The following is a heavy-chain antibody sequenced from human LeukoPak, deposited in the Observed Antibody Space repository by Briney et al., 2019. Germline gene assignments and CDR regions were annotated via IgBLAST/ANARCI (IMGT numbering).Heavy chain of an antibody. J-gene: IGHJ3*02. CDR2: ISSGSSTI. CDR1: GFTFSSYS. D-gene: IGHD3-3*01. Sequence: GGSLRLSCAASGFTFSSYSMNWVRQAPGKGLEWVSYISSGSSTIYYADSVKGRFTISRDNAKNSLYLQMNSLRAEDTAVYYCARVRFLEWLLRLHAFDIWGQGTMVTVSS. V-gene: IGHV3-48*01. CDR3: ARVRFLEWLLRLHAFDI.